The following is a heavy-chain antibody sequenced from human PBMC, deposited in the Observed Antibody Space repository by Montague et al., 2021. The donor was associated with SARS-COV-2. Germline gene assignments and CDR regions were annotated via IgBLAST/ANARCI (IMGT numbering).Heavy chain of an antibody. CDR3: ARVGRQQLVRLSGMDV. Sequence: SETLSLTCTVSGGSISSYYWGWIRQPPGKGLEWIGSIYYSGSTYYNPSLKSRVTISVDTSKNQFSLKLSSVTAADTAVYYCARVGRQQLVRLSGMDVWGQGTTVTVSS. D-gene: IGHD6-13*01. J-gene: IGHJ6*02. CDR2: IYYSGST. CDR1: GGSISSYY. V-gene: IGHV4-39*07.